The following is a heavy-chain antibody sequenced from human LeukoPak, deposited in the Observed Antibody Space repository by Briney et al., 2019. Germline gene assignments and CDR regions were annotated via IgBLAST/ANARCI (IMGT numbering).Heavy chain of an antibody. V-gene: IGHV1-18*01. J-gene: IGHJ4*02. CDR3: ARKHSSGWCPTVALAY. Sequence: ASVKVSCKASGYTFTSYGISWVRQAPGQGLEWMGWISAYNGNTNYAQKLQGRVTMTTDTSTSTAYMELRSLRSDDTAVYYCARKHSSGWCPTVALAYWGQGTLVTVSS. CDR1: GYTFTSYG. D-gene: IGHD6-19*01. CDR2: ISAYNGNT.